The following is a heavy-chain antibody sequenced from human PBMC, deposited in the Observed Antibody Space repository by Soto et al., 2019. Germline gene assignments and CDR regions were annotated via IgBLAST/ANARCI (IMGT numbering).Heavy chain of an antibody. CDR3: ARVLYDSSGYYHDY. J-gene: IGHJ4*02. D-gene: IGHD3-22*01. V-gene: IGHV4-31*03. CDR1: GGSISSGGYY. Sequence: PSETLSLTCTVSGGSISSGGYYWSWIRQHPGKGLEWIGYIYYSGNTYYNPSLKSRVTISVDTSKNQFSLKLSSVTAADTAVYYCARVLYDSSGYYHDYWGQGTPVTVSS. CDR2: IYYSGNT.